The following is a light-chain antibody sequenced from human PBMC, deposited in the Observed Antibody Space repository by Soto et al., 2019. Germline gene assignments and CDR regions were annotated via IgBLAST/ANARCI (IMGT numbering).Light chain of an antibody. Sequence: DIKMTQSPSSLSASVGDRVTITCRASQGVRGWLAWYQQKPGKAPKSLIYAASTLQDGVPARFSGNGSETDFTLTISSLQSEDIGTYYCQQYNNSPLTFGGGTKWIS. V-gene: IGKV1D-16*01. CDR1: QGVRGW. CDR2: AAS. CDR3: QQYNNSPLT. J-gene: IGKJ4*01.